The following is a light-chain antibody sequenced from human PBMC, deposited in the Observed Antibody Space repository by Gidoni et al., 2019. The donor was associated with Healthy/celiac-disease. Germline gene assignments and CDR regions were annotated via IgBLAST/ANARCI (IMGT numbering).Light chain of an antibody. CDR1: QSVSSSY. Sequence: ELVLPHSLGTLSLSPGERATLSCRGSQSVSSSYLAWYQQKPGQAPRLLIYGASSRATGIPDRFSGSGSGTDFTLTISRLEPEDFAVYYCQKYGSSPWTFGQGTKVEIK. CDR2: GAS. J-gene: IGKJ1*01. V-gene: IGKV3-20*01. CDR3: QKYGSSPWT.